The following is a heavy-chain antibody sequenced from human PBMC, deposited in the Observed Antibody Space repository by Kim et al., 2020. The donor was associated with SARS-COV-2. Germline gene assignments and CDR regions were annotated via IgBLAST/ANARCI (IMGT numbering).Heavy chain of an antibody. D-gene: IGHD6-13*01. CDR1: GGSFSGYY. CDR3: ARSSSWFSPNWFDP. J-gene: IGHJ5*02. CDR2: INHSGST. Sequence: SETLSLTCAVYGGSFSGYYWSWIRQPPGKGLEWIGEINHSGSTNYNPSLKSRVTISVDTSKNQFSLKLSSVTAADTAVYYCARSSSWFSPNWFDPWGQGTLVTVSP. V-gene: IGHV4-34*01.